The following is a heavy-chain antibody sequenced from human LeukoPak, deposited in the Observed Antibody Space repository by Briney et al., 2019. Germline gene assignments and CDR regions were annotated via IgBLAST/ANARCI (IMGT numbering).Heavy chain of an antibody. CDR1: GFTFSNAW. CDR2: IKSKTDGGTT. J-gene: IGHJ4*02. Sequence: PGGSLRLSCAASGFTFSNAWMSWVRQAPGKGLEWVGRIKSKTDGGTTDYAAPVKGRFTISRDNSKNTLYLQMNSLRAEDTAVYYCASSSRSGRSTYFDYWGQGTLVTVSS. V-gene: IGHV3-15*01. D-gene: IGHD3-10*01. CDR3: ASSSRSGRSTYFDY.